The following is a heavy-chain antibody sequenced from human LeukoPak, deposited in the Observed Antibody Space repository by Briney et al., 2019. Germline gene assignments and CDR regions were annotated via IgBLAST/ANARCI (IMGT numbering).Heavy chain of an antibody. D-gene: IGHD1-20*01. CDR3: AREPNWMDAFDI. J-gene: IGHJ3*02. V-gene: IGHV4-30-2*01. Sequence: KPSETLSLTCAVSGGSISSGGYSWSWIRQPPGKGLEWIGYIYHSGSTYYNPSLKSRVTISVDRSKNQFSLKLSSVTAADTAVYYCAREPNWMDAFDIWGQGTMVTVSS. CDR2: IYHSGST. CDR1: GGSISSGGYS.